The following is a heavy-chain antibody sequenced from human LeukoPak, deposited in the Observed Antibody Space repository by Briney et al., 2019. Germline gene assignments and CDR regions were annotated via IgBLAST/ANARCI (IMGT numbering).Heavy chain of an antibody. Sequence: SETLSLTCSVSGGSISSSAYYWGWIRQPPGQGLEWIGSIYYSGNTYYNPSLKSPVTISIDTSKNQFSLRLISVTAADTAVYYCARQVVFDYWGQGTLVTVSS. D-gene: IGHD2-15*01. CDR2: IYYSGNT. CDR1: GGSISSSAYY. J-gene: IGHJ4*02. V-gene: IGHV4-39*01. CDR3: ARQVVFDY.